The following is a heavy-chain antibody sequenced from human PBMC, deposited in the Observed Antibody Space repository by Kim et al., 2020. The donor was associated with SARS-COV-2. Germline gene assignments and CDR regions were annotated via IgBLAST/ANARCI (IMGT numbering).Heavy chain of an antibody. J-gene: IGHJ4*02. CDR3: ARVQTIAAAGTGWLDY. D-gene: IGHD6-13*01. CDR2: INAGNGNT. CDR1: GYTFTSYA. V-gene: IGHV1-3*01. Sequence: ASVKVSCKASGYTFTSYAMHWVRQAPGQRLEWMGWINAGNGNTKYSQKFQGRVTITRDTSASTAYMELSSLRSEDTAVYYCARVQTIAAAGTGWLDYWGQGTLVTVSS.